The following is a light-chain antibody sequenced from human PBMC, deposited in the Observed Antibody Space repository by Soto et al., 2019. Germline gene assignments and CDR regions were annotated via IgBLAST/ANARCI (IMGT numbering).Light chain of an antibody. CDR3: QQYYIWPPWT. CDR2: DAS. Sequence: ILMTQSPATLSVSPGERATLSCRASQSVSNNLAWYPQKPGQTPRLLIYDASTTAPGIPARFSGSGSGTEFTFTSIGLQSEDFAVYYCQQYYIWPPWTFGQGTKVEVK. CDR1: QSVSNN. V-gene: IGKV3-15*01. J-gene: IGKJ1*01.